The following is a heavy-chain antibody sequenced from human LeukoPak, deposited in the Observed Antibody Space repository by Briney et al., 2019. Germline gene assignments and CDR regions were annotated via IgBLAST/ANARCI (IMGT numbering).Heavy chain of an antibody. CDR1: GYTFTSYY. Sequence: ASVKVSCKASGYTFTSYYMHWVRQAPGQGLEWMGIINPSGGSTSYAQKFQGRVTMTRDMSTSTVYMELSSLRSEDMAVYYCARSSLLYSSSWSFFDYWGQGTLVTVSS. CDR3: ARSSLLYSSSWSFFDY. V-gene: IGHV1-46*01. J-gene: IGHJ4*02. CDR2: INPSGGST. D-gene: IGHD6-13*01.